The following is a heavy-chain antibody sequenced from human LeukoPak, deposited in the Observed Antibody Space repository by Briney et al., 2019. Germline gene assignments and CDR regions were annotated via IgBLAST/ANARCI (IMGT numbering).Heavy chain of an antibody. CDR3: ARDLVRVMAGTTSGY. V-gene: IGHV3-48*03. CDR1: GLTFSSYE. D-gene: IGHD1-7*01. CDR2: ISSSGSTI. Sequence: GGSLRLSCAASGLTFSSYEMNWVRQAPGKGLEWVSYISSSGSTIYYADPVKGRITISRDNAKNSLYLQINSLRAEDTAVYYCARDLVRVMAGTTSGYWGQGTLVTVSS. J-gene: IGHJ4*02.